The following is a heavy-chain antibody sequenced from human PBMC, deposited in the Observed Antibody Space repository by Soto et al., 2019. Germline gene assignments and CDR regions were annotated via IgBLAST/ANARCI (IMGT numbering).Heavy chain of an antibody. Sequence: QVQLVQSGAEVKKPGSSVKVSCKASGGTFSSYAISWVRQAPGQGPEWMGGIIPIFGTANYAQKFQGRVTITADESTSTAYMELSSLRSEDTAVYYCARGRGYCSGGSCYDAADPPFDYWGQGTLVTVSS. CDR1: GGTFSSYA. V-gene: IGHV1-69*01. CDR2: IIPIFGTA. CDR3: ARGRGYCSGGSCYDAADPPFDY. J-gene: IGHJ4*02. D-gene: IGHD2-15*01.